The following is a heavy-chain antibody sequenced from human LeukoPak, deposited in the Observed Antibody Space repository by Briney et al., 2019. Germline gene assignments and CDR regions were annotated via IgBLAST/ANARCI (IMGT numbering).Heavy chain of an antibody. D-gene: IGHD3-22*01. CDR1: GFTFSGSA. V-gene: IGHV3-73*01. J-gene: IGHJ4*02. CDR3: TRHSYDSSGYPYPDD. CDR2: IRTKANNYAT. Sequence: PGESLKLSCAASGFTFSGSAMHWVRQASGKGLEWVGRIRTKANNYATAYAASVKGRFTISRDDSKNTAYLQMNSLKPEDTAVYYCTRHSYDSSGYPYPDDWGQGTLVTVSS.